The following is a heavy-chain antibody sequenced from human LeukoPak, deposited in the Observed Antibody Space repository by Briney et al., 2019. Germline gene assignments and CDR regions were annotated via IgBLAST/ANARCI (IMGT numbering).Heavy chain of an antibody. CDR3: ARDRGRITIFGVVINDAFDI. Sequence: KPSETLSLTCIVSGDSISNYYWSWIRQPAGKGLEWIGRIYTSGSTNYNPSLKSRVTMSVDTSKNQFSLKLSSVTAADTAVYYCARDRGRITIFGVVINDAFDIWGQGTMVTVSS. J-gene: IGHJ3*02. CDR1: GDSISNYY. CDR2: IYTSGST. D-gene: IGHD3-3*01. V-gene: IGHV4-4*07.